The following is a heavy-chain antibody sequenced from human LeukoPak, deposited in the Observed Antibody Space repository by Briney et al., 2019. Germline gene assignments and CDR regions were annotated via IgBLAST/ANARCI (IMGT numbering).Heavy chain of an antibody. D-gene: IGHD5-12*01. CDR2: LYHSGST. CDR1: GYSISSGYY. V-gene: IGHV4-38-2*01. CDR3: ARRGTSYYYYMDV. Sequence: SETLSLTCAVSGYSISSGYYWGWIRQPPGKGLEWIGSLYHSGSTYYNPSLKSRVTISVDTSKNQFSLKLSSVTAADTAVYYCARRGTSYYYYMDVWGKGTTVTVSS. J-gene: IGHJ6*03.